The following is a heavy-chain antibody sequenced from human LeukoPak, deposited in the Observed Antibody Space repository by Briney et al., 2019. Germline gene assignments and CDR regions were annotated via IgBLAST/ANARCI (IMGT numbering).Heavy chain of an antibody. CDR1: GYTLTELS. Sequence: APVKVSCKVSGYTLTELSMHWVRQAPGKGLEWMGGFDPEDGETIYAQKFQGRVTMTEDTSTDTAYMELSSLRSEDTAVYYCATCDSSGCQWAVYFDYWGQGTLVTVSS. CDR2: FDPEDGET. D-gene: IGHD6-19*01. CDR3: ATCDSSGCQWAVYFDY. V-gene: IGHV1-24*01. J-gene: IGHJ4*02.